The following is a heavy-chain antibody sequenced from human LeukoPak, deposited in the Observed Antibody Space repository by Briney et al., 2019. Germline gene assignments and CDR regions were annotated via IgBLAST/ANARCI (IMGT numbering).Heavy chain of an antibody. CDR2: TLHSGST. CDR1: GDSMNSVAYS. D-gene: IGHD3-10*01. V-gene: IGHV4-31*03. CDR3: ARESRGPHDHLDY. J-gene: IGHJ4*02. Sequence: SETLSLTCTVSGDSMNSVAYSWSWIRQHPGRGLEWIGYTLHSGSTHYNPSLKSRVTISVATSKKQFSLRLNSVTAADTAVYFCARESRGPHDHLDYWGQGTLAIVSS.